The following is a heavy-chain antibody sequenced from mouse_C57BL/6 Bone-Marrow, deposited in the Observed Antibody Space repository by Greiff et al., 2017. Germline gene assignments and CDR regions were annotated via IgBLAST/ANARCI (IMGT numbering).Heavy chain of an antibody. CDR3: ARYSREYVFAY. CDR2: IRNKANGYTT. CDR1: GFTFTDYY. V-gene: IGHV7-3*01. J-gene: IGHJ3*01. D-gene: IGHD5-2*01. Sequence: EVKVEESGGGLVQPGGSLSLSCAASGFTFTDYYMSWVRQPPGKALEWLGFIRNKANGYTTEYSAYVKGRFTISRDNSQSILYLQMNALRAEYSATYYCARYSREYVFAYWGQETLVTVAA.